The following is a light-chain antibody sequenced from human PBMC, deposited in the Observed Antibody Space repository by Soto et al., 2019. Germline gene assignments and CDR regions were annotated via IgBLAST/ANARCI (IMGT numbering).Light chain of an antibody. V-gene: IGKV1-39*01. CDR1: QSISSY. CDR2: AAS. J-gene: IGKJ1*01. CDR3: QQSYSTPWT. Sequence: DIHMTQSPSSLSASLLYVVAITCRASQSISSYVSWYQQKPGKAPKLLIYAASRLESGVPSRFSGSRSGTDFTLTISSLQPEDFATYFCQQSYSTPWTFGQGTKWIS.